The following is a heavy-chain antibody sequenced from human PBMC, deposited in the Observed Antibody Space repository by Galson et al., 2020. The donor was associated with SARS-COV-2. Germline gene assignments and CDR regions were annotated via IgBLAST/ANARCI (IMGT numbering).Heavy chain of an antibody. Sequence: SETLSLTCTVSGYSISSGYFWGWIRQPPGSGLQWIGSIYRSGTTYYNPSLKSRVTISIDTSKNQFSLKLSSVTAADTAVYYCARVGVGAGTFSFDPWGQGTLVTVSS. V-gene: IGHV4-38-2*02. CDR2: IYRSGTT. CDR3: ARVGVGAGTFSFDP. D-gene: IGHD6-19*01. CDR1: GYSISSGYF. J-gene: IGHJ5*02.